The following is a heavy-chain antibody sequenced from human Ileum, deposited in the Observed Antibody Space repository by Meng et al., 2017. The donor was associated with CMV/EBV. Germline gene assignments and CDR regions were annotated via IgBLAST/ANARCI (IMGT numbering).Heavy chain of an antibody. CDR2: IYYSGSP. CDR1: GGSSTSGNYY. Sequence: QVQRQGPGPVMVKPLHTLSLTCTVAGGSSTSGNYYWSWIRQPPGSGLEWISYIYYSGSPYYKPSLKSRVTISLDTSKNQFSLNLRSVTATDSAVYYCVRQVVAASFDYWGQGALVTVSS. V-gene: IGHV4-30-4*08. CDR3: VRQVVAASFDY. J-gene: IGHJ4*02. D-gene: IGHD2-15*01.